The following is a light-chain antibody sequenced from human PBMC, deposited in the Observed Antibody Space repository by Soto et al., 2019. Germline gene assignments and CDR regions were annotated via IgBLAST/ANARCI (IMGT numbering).Light chain of an antibody. CDR3: QQYKNWPPWT. CDR2: SAS. CDR1: QSVSTN. Sequence: ETVMTQSPATLSLSPGERATLSCRASQSVSTNLVWYQQRPGQAPRLLIYSASIRATGIPARFSGSGSETEFTLTISSRQSEDSALYYCQQYKNWPPWTFGQGTKVEV. V-gene: IGKV3-15*01. J-gene: IGKJ1*01.